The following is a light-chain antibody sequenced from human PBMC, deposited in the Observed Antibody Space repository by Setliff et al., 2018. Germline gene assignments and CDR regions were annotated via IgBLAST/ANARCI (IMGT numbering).Light chain of an antibody. J-gene: IGLJ1*01. V-gene: IGLV2-23*02. Sequence: QSVLTQPASVSGSPGQSITISCTGTSSDVGAYNFVSWYQQHPGKAPKLIIYDVSKRPSGLSNRFSGSKSDNTASPTISGLQADDEADYYCCSYAGISTFGVFGTGTKVTVL. CDR2: DVS. CDR3: CSYAGISTFGV. CDR1: SSDVGAYNF.